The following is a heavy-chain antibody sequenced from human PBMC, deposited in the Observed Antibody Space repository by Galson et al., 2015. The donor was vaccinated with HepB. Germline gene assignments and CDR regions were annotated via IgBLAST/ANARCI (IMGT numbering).Heavy chain of an antibody. Sequence: SLRLSCAASGFTFSNAWMNWVRQAPGKGLEWVGRIKSKTDGGTTDYAAPVKGRFTISRDDSKNTLYLQMNSLKTEDTAVYYCTTRATSYSSSSGDDYWGQGTLVTVSS. CDR2: IKSKTDGGTT. CDR3: TTRATSYSSSSGDDY. V-gene: IGHV3-15*07. J-gene: IGHJ4*02. CDR1: GFTFSNAW. D-gene: IGHD6-6*01.